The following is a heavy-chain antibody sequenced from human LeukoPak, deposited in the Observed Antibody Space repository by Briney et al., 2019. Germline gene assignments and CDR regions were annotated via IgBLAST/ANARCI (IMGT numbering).Heavy chain of an antibody. CDR1: GYTFTDHY. CDR2: VDPEEGEA. V-gene: IGHV1-69-2*01. D-gene: IGHD3-10*02. CDR3: ATEVNVAYYNVPGNDYRGIDP. Sequence: GASVKVSCKTSGYTFTDHYIHWVQQAPGRGLEWVGRVDPEEGEAISAQKFQGRDTITADTSTDTAYLELTSLRSDDTAVYYCATEVNVAYYNVPGNDYRGIDPWGPGTLVTVSS. J-gene: IGHJ5*02.